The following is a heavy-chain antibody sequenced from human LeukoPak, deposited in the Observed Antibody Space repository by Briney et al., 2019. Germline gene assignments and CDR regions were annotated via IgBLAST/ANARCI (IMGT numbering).Heavy chain of an antibody. J-gene: IGHJ4*02. Sequence: RLETLSLTRTVSGGSMSTYYWSWIRQPPGKGLEWIGHIYYSGATKYNPSLKSRITISVDTSKNQFSLMLSSVTAADTAVYYCARFGITVVRGGKYYFDYWGQGTLVTVSS. CDR1: GGSMSTYY. D-gene: IGHD3-10*01. CDR2: IYYSGAT. V-gene: IGHV4-59*08. CDR3: ARFGITVVRGGKYYFDY.